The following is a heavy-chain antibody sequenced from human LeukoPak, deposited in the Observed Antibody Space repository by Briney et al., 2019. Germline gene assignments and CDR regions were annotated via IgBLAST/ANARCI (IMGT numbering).Heavy chain of an antibody. J-gene: IGHJ4*02. CDR1: GYTFTGYY. CDR2: INPNSGGT. D-gene: IGHD3-10*01. V-gene: IGHV1-2*04. Sequence: GASVKVSCKASGYTFTGYYMHWVRQAPGQGLEWMGWINPNSGGTNYAQKFQGWVTMTRDTSISTAYMELSRLRSDDTAVYYCARGDSAYYYGSGSRYYFDYWGEATLVTVSS. CDR3: ARGDSAYYYGSGSRYYFDY.